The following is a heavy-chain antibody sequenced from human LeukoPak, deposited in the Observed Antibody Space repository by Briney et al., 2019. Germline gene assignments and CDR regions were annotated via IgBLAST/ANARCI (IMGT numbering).Heavy chain of an antibody. D-gene: IGHD3-10*01. CDR3: ARGGFYYGC. CDR2: IKQDGSEK. Sequence: PGGSLRLSCAASGFTFGSYWMTWVRQAPGKGLEWVANIKQDGSEKYYGDSVKGRFTISRDNAENSLSLQMNSLRDEDTAVYYCARGGFYYGCWGQGTLVTVPS. CDR1: GFTFGSYW. J-gene: IGHJ4*02. V-gene: IGHV3-7*05.